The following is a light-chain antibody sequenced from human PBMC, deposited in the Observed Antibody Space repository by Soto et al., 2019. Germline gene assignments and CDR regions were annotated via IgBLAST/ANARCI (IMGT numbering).Light chain of an antibody. J-gene: IGKJ1*01. CDR3: QQYNNWPPWT. CDR1: QSVRSN. CDR2: GAS. V-gene: IGKV3-15*01. Sequence: EIVMTQSPATLSVSPGERATLSCSSSQSVRSNLAWYQQKPGQAPRLLIYGASTKATGIPARFSGSGSGKDFTLTISSLQSEDFAVYYCQQYNNWPPWTFGQGTKVQIK.